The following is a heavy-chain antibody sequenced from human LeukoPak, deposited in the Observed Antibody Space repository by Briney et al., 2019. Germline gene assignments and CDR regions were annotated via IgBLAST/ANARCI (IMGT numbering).Heavy chain of an antibody. Sequence: SSETLSLICTVSGYSISSGYYWGWIRQPPGKGLEWIGSISYSGSTYYNPSLKSRVTISVDTSKNQFSLKLSSVTAADTAVYYCARDRSSGVLLWFGENWFDPWGQGTLVTVSS. V-gene: IGHV4-38-2*02. CDR1: GYSISSGYY. CDR3: ARDRSSGVLLWFGENWFDP. D-gene: IGHD3-10*01. J-gene: IGHJ5*02. CDR2: ISYSGST.